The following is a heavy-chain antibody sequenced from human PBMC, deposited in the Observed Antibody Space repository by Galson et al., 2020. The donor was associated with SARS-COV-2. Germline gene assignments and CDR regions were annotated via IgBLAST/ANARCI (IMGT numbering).Heavy chain of an antibody. J-gene: IGHJ2*01. CDR1: GFNFSTFG. V-gene: IGHV3-23*01. Sequence: GGSLRLSCAASGFNFSTFGMSWVRQIPGKGLEWVSSISGNGVGKEYADSVEGRFTVSRDNEKNILYLQMNSLRVEDTAVYYCAKDLGAVVPAARRWGFRDFWGRGTLVTVSA. D-gene: IGHD2-2*01. CDR3: AKDLGAVVPAARRWGFRDF. CDR2: ISGNGVGK.